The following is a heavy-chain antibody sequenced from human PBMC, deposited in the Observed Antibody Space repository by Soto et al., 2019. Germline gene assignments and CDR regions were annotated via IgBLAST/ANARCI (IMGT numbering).Heavy chain of an antibody. D-gene: IGHD2-15*01. CDR2: ISTNGRNI. CDR3: ARLPPPSCSGGSCSPY. Sequence: GGSLRLSCVASGFIFSDYYMSWIRQTPGGGLEWASYISTNGRNIYYADSVKGRFTISRDNTKNSLYLQMNSLRAEDTAVYYCARLPPPSCSGGSCSPYWGQGTLVTVSS. CDR1: GFIFSDYY. J-gene: IGHJ4*02. V-gene: IGHV3-11*01.